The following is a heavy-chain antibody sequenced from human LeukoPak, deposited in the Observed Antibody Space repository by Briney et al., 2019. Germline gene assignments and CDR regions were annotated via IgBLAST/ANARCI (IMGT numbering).Heavy chain of an antibody. CDR1: GYSISSGYY. Sequence: SETLSLTCAVSGYSISSGYYWGWIRQPPGKGLEWIGSTYHSGSTYYNPSLKSRVTISVDTSKNQFSLKLSSVTAADTAVYYCAIESRITMVRGVISWFDPWGQGTLVTVSS. V-gene: IGHV4-38-2*01. CDR3: AIESRITMVRGVISWFDP. CDR2: TYHSGST. D-gene: IGHD3-10*01. J-gene: IGHJ5*02.